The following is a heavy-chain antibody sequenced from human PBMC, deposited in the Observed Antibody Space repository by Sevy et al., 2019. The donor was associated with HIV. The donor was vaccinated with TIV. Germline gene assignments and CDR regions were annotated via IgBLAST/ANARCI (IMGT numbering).Heavy chain of an antibody. CDR1: GYTFTGYY. D-gene: IGHD3-22*01. J-gene: IGHJ3*02. CDR2: INPNSGGT. Sequence: ASVKVSCKASGYTFTGYYMHWVRQAPGQGLEWMGWINPNSGGTNYAQKFQGRVTMTRDTSISTAYMELSRLRSDDTAVYYCARAYYYDSSGYSDAFDIWGQGTMVTV. CDR3: ARAYYYDSSGYSDAFDI. V-gene: IGHV1-2*02.